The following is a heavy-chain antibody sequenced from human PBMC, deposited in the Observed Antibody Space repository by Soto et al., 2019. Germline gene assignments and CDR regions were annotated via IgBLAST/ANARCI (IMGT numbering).Heavy chain of an antibody. J-gene: IGHJ1*01. CDR1: GGSFSGYY. D-gene: IGHD3-10*01. CDR2: INHTGSA. V-gene: IGHV4-34*01. CDR3: ARHYNSGTYPLDH. Sequence: SETLSLTCAVYGGSFSGYYWTWIRQPPGTGLEWIGEINHTGSASYSPSLRSRVTMSVDTSKNQFSLELNSVTAADTAVYYCARHYNSGTYPLDHWGHGTLVTVSS.